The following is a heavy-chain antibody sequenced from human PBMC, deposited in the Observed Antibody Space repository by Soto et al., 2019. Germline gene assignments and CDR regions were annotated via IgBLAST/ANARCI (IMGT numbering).Heavy chain of an antibody. D-gene: IGHD1-26*01. V-gene: IGHV4-59*08. CDR2: IYYSGST. CDR1: CGTISSGY. CDR3: ARRYGSAIDY. J-gene: IGHJ4*02. Sequence: SETLSLTCTVSCGTISSGYWSWIRQPPGKGLEWIGYIYYSGSTNCNPSLKSRVTISVDTSKNQFSLKLSSVTAADTAVYYCARRYGSAIDYWGQGTLVTVSS.